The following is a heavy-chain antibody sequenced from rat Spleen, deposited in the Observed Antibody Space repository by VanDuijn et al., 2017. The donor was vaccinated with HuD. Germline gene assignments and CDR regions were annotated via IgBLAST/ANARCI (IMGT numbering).Heavy chain of an antibody. J-gene: IGHJ3*01. CDR1: GFSFSSNW. CDR2: ISSDGRRN. D-gene: IGHD3-1*01. V-gene: IGHV5-29*01. Sequence: EVQLVESGGGLVQPGSPLKLSCAASGFSFSSNWLNWIRQAPGKGLEWVATISSDGRRNYYRDSVKGRFTVSRENAKNTLYFLIDSLRSEDTATYYCARQRGPSWFAYWGQGTLVTVSS. CDR3: ARQRGPSWFAY.